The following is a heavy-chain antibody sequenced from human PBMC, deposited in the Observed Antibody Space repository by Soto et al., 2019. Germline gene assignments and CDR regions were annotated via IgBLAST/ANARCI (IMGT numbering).Heavy chain of an antibody. D-gene: IGHD2-2*02. Sequence: EVQLVESGGGLVQPGGSLKLSCTASGFIFSGSAIHWVRQASGKGLEWVGRIRSRANNYATSYAASVKGRFFFSRDDSKNTAYLQMNHLKTEDTAVYYCSRGQGAAIGDYYYHGMDVWGQGTTVTVSS. CDR2: IRSRANNYAT. J-gene: IGHJ6*02. V-gene: IGHV3-73*02. CDR3: SRGQGAAIGDYYYHGMDV. CDR1: GFIFSGSA.